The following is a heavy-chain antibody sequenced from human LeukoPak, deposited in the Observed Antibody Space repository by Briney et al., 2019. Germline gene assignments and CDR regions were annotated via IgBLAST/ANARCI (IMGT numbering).Heavy chain of an antibody. CDR3: ARCSASPYYYGSSGNGLSSWFDP. J-gene: IGHJ5*02. CDR1: GGSISNYY. D-gene: IGHD3-22*01. Sequence: SETLSLTCTVSGGSISNYYWSWIRQPPGKGLEWIGYIYYSGCTNYNPSLKSRVTISVDTSKNQFSLQLSSVTAADTAVYYCARCSASPYYYGSSGNGLSSWFDPCGERALVTVSS. CDR2: IYYSGCT. V-gene: IGHV4-59*01.